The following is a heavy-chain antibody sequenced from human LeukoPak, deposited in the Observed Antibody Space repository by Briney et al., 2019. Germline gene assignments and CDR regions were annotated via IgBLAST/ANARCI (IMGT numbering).Heavy chain of an antibody. V-gene: IGHV1-18*01. D-gene: IGHD4-17*01. J-gene: IGHJ4*02. CDR3: ARGTTVTTGELDY. CDR1: GYTFTNYA. CDR2: ISGYIGNT. Sequence: GASVKVSCKASGYTFTNYAISWVRQAPGQGLEWMGWISGYIGNTNYAQNLQGRVTMTTDPSTTTAYMELRSLRSDDTAVYYCARGTTVTTGELDYWGQGTLVTVSS.